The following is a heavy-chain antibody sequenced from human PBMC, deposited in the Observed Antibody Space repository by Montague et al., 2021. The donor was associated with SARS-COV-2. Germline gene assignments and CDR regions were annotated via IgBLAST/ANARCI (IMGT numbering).Heavy chain of an antibody. CDR1: GFSFDTYG. Sequence: SLSLSCAASGFSFDTYGMSWVRQAPGQGLEWVSSIRGDGDKTYYSGSVKGRFTISRDTSSNTLNLQMNSLRAEDTAIYFCAKQRGPATTTFDYRGQGTLVTVSS. D-gene: IGHD1/OR15-1a*01. CDR2: IRGDGDKT. CDR3: AKQRGPATTTFDY. V-gene: IGHV3-23*01. J-gene: IGHJ4*02.